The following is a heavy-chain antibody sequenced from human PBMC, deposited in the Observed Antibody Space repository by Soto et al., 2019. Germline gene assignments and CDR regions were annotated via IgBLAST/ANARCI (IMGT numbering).Heavy chain of an antibody. J-gene: IGHJ4*02. CDR3: ARGNYYDSSGYYKYFDY. V-gene: IGHV4-31*03. CDR2: ICYSGST. D-gene: IGHD3-22*01. CDR1: GGSISSGGYY. Sequence: SETLSLACTVSGGSISSGGYYWSWIRQHPGKGLEWIGYICYSGSTYYNPSLKSRVTISVDTSKNQFSLKLSSVTAADTAVYYCARGNYYDSSGYYKYFDYWGQVTLVTVSS.